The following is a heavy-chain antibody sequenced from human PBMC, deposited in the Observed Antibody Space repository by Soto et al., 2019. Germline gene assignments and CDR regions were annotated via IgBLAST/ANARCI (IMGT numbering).Heavy chain of an antibody. CDR2: ISKDGDKK. Sequence: GGSLSLSCAAAGFTFSNYCMRWVRQAPGKGLEWVAVISKDGDKKYYADSVKGRFTISRDNSKNMLYLQMNSLRPEDTAVYYCAREWRVANPGYWGQGTQVTVSS. CDR1: GFTFSNYC. V-gene: IGHV3-30-3*01. J-gene: IGHJ4*02. CDR3: AREWRVANPGY. D-gene: IGHD2-8*01.